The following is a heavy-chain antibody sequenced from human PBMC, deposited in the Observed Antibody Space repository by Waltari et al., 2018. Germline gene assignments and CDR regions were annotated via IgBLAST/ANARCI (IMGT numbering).Heavy chain of an antibody. V-gene: IGHV4-34*01. CDR1: GGSFSGYY. CDR3: ARRNGDRSNWFDP. Sequence: QVQLQQWGAGLLKPSETLSLTCAVYGGSFSGYYWSWIRQPPGKGLEWIGEINHSGSTNYNPSLKSRVTISVDTSKNQFSLKLSSVTAADTAVYYCARRNGDRSNWFDPWGQGTLVTVSS. CDR2: INHSGST. J-gene: IGHJ5*02. D-gene: IGHD4-17*01.